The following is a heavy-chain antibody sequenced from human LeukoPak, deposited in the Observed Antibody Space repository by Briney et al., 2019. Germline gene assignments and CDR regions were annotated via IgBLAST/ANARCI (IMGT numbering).Heavy chain of an antibody. D-gene: IGHD3-10*01. V-gene: IGHV4-34*01. J-gene: IGHJ5*02. Sequence: KPSETLSLTCAAYGGSFSGYYWSWIRQPPGKGLEWIGEINHSGSTNYNPSLKSRVTISVDTSKNQFSLKLSSVTAADTAVYYCARRLGMFDPWGQGTLVTVSS. CDR3: ARRLGMFDP. CDR2: INHSGST. CDR1: GGSFSGYY.